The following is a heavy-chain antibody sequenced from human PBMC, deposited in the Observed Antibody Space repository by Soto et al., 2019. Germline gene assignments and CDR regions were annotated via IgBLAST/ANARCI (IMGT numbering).Heavy chain of an antibody. CDR2: IIPIFGTA. D-gene: IGHD3-22*01. V-gene: IGHV1-69*01. J-gene: IGHJ4*02. CDR1: GGTFSSYA. CDR3: ARSRDYYDSSGYYSSRAFDY. Sequence: QVQLVQSGAEVKKPGSSVKVSCKASGGTFSSYAISWVRQAPGQGLEWMGGIIPIFGTANYAQKFQGRVTTTADESTSTAYMELSSLRSEDTAVYYCARSRDYYDSSGYYSSRAFDYWGEGTLVTVSS.